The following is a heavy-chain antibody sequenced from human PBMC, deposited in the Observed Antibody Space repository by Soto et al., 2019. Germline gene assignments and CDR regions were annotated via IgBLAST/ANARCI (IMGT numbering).Heavy chain of an antibody. CDR2: IRGNSGTT. CDR1: VFSLSRYA. CDR3: AKWGLITAITDGHV. V-gene: IGHV3-23*01. J-gene: IGHJ6*02. Sequence: GWSLRLSCAASVFSLSRYAMSWVRQAPGKGLEWVSTIRGNSGTTYYRDSVKGRFTISRDISRNTVYLQMNNLSVDDTALYYCAKWGLITAITDGHVWGQGTTVTVSS. D-gene: IGHD1-20*01.